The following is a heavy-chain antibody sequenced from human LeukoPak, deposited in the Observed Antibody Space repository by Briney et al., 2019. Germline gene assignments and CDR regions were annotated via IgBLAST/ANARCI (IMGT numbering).Heavy chain of an antibody. D-gene: IGHD3-3*02. Sequence: GGSLRLSCAASGFTFDDYAMHWVRQVPGKGLEWVSGMSWNSGSIGYADSVKGRFTISRDNAKNSLYLQMNSLRAEDTAVYYCAKVGFLEWFAHFDYWGQGTLVTVSS. CDR2: MSWNSGSI. J-gene: IGHJ4*02. CDR1: GFTFDDYA. CDR3: AKVGFLEWFAHFDY. V-gene: IGHV3-9*01.